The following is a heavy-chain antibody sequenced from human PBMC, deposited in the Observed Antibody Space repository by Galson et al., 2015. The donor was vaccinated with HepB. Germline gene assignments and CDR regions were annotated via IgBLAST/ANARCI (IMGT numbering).Heavy chain of an antibody. J-gene: IGHJ4*02. CDR1: GYTFTSYY. CDR2: INPSGGST. CDR3: ARLRTGPLSSAYYYDSSGYYEYFDY. V-gene: IGHV1-46*01. Sequence: SVKVSCKASGYTFTSYYMHWVRQAPGQGLEWMGIINPSGGSTSYAQKFQGRVTMTRDTSTSTVYMELSSLRSEDTAVYYCARLRTGPLSSAYYYDSSGYYEYFDYWGQGTLVTVSS. D-gene: IGHD3-22*01.